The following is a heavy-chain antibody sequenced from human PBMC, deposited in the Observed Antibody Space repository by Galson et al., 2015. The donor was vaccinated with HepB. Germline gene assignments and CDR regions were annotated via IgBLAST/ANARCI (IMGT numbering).Heavy chain of an antibody. V-gene: IGHV3-15*01. CDR3: TTDLSWVIIDYDFWSGPSPSMDV. D-gene: IGHD3-3*01. CDR1: GFTFSNAW. CDR2: IKSKTDGGTT. J-gene: IGHJ6*03. Sequence: SLRLSCAASGFTFSNAWMSWVRQAPGKGLEWVGRIKSKTDGGTTDYAAPVKGRFTISRDDSKNTLYLQMNSLKTEDTAVYYCTTDLSWVIIDYDFWSGPSPSMDVWGKGTTVTVSS.